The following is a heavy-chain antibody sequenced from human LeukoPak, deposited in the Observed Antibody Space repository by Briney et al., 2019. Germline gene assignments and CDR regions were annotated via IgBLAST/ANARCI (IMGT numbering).Heavy chain of an antibody. CDR3: ARASGWYRQDWFDP. Sequence: SETLSLTCTVSGGSISSYYWSWIRQPPANGLEWIGYIYYSGSTNYNPSLKSRVTISGDTSKNQFSLKLSSVTAADTAVYYCARASGWYRQDWFDPWGQGTLVTVSS. V-gene: IGHV4-59*01. CDR2: IYYSGST. CDR1: GGSISSYY. D-gene: IGHD6-19*01. J-gene: IGHJ5*02.